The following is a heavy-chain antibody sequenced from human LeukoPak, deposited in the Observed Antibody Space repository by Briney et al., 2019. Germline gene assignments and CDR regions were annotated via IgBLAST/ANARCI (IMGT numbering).Heavy chain of an antibody. V-gene: IGHV3-74*01. CDR3: VRDFRSADY. J-gene: IGHJ4*02. Sequence: GGSLRLSCAASGFTFSTYWMHWVRQAPGEGLVWVSRICPDGTVTNYADSVKARFIISRDNARNTVYLQMNSLRVEDTAVYYCVRDFRSADYWGQGTLVTVSS. CDR2: ICPDGTVT. CDR1: GFTFSTYW.